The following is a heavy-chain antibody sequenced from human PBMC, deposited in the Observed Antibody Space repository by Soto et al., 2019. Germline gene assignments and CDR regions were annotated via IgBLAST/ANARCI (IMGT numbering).Heavy chain of an antibody. J-gene: IGHJ4*02. D-gene: IGHD3-16*02. V-gene: IGHV4-4*02. CDR1: GGSISSSNW. Sequence: QVQLQESGPGLVKPSGTLSLTCAVSGGSISSSNWWSWVRQPPGKGLEWIGEIYHSGSTNYNPSLNSRVTKSVYKSKNQFSLKLSSVTATDTTVYYCARGGRRPFGGVIADYWGQGTLVTVSS. CDR3: ARGGRRPFGGVIADY. CDR2: IYHSGST.